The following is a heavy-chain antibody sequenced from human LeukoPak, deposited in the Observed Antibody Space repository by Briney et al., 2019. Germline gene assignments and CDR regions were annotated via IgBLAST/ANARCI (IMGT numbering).Heavy chain of an antibody. D-gene: IGHD5/OR15-5a*01. CDR3: ARLGVSSASYYFDY. CDR2: INSDGSST. J-gene: IGHJ4*02. V-gene: IGHV3-74*01. Sequence: GGSLRLSCAVSGFTFSDYYMSWIRQAPGKGLVWVSRINSDGSSTSYADSVKGRFTISRDNAKNTLYLQMNSLRAEDTAVYYCARLGVSSASYYFDYWGQGTLVTVSS. CDR1: GFTFSDYY.